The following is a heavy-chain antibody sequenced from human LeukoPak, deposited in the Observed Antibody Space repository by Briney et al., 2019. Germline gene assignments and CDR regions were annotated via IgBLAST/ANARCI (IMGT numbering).Heavy chain of an antibody. V-gene: IGHV3-21*04. D-gene: IGHD1/OR15-1a*01. CDR2: ISSSSSYI. Sequence: GGSLRLSCAASGFTFSSYSMNWVHQAPGKGLEWVSSISSSSSYIYYADSVKGRFTISRDNANNSLYLQMNSLRAEDTAVYYCAKQRSFGTWLGDYWGQGTLVTVSS. CDR1: GFTFSSYS. J-gene: IGHJ4*02. CDR3: AKQRSFGTWLGDY.